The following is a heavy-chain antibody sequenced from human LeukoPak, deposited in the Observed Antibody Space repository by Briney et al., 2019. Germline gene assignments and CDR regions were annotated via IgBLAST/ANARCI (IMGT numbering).Heavy chain of an antibody. CDR1: GHSISSGYY. CDR2: IYHNGNT. J-gene: IGHJ3*02. V-gene: IGHV4-38-2*02. Sequence: SETLSLTCTVSGHSISSGYYWGWIRQPPGKGLEWIGSIYHNGNTYNNPSLKSRVTISVDTSTNQFSLKLSSVTAADTAVYYCARAVAGDDAFDIWGQGTMVTVSS. D-gene: IGHD6-19*01. CDR3: ARAVAGDDAFDI.